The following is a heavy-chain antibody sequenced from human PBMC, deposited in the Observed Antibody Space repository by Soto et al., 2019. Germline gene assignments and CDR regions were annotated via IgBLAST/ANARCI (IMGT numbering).Heavy chain of an antibody. CDR1: GFTFSSYA. Sequence: QVQLVESGGGVVQPGRSLRLSCAASGFTFSSYAMHWVRQAPGKGLEWVAVISYDGSNKYYADSVKGRFTISRDNSKNTLYLQMNSLRAEDTAVYYCARVTHDYYDSNGYYSGFDYWGQGTLVTVSS. CDR3: ARVTHDYYDSNGYYSGFDY. CDR2: ISYDGSNK. V-gene: IGHV3-30-3*01. D-gene: IGHD3-22*01. J-gene: IGHJ4*02.